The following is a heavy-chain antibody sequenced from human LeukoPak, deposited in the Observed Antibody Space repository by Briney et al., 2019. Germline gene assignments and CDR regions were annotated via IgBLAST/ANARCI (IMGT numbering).Heavy chain of an antibody. V-gene: IGHV3-11*01. CDR3: ARGIAVRDAFDI. CDR1: GFTFSGYN. Sequence: GGSLRLSCAASGFTFSGYNMNWIRQAPGKGLEWVSYISSSGGTIYYADSVKGRFSISRDNAKNSLYLQMNSLRAEDTAVYYCARGIAVRDAFDIWGQGTMVTVSS. D-gene: IGHD6-6*01. J-gene: IGHJ3*02. CDR2: ISSSGGTI.